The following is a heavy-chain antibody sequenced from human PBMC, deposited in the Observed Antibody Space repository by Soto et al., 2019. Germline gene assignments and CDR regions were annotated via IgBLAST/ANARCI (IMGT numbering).Heavy chain of an antibody. J-gene: IGHJ4*02. CDR1: GGSISSSSYY. Sequence: SETLSLTFTVSGGSISSSSYYWGWIRQPPGKGLEWIGSIYYSGSTYYNPSLKSRVTISVDTSKNQFSLKLSSVTAADTAVYYCASGTKSGGVKYWGQGTLVTVSS. V-gene: IGHV4-39*01. CDR3: ASGTKSGGVKY. CDR2: IYYSGST. D-gene: IGHD3-16*01.